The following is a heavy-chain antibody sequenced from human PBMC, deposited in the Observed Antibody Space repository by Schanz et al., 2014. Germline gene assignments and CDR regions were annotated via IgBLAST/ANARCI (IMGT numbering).Heavy chain of an antibody. CDR1: GFTFSDYW. J-gene: IGHJ4*02. CDR2: IYIGGNT. V-gene: IGHV3-66*01. D-gene: IGHD6-13*01. Sequence: EVQLVESGGGLVQPGGSLRLSCTASGFTFSDYWMSWVRQAPGKGLEWVSFIYIGGNTYYADSVKGRFTISRDNSKNTLYLQMNSLRAEDTAVYYCAKSQGSSFDSWGQGTLVTVSS. CDR3: AKSQGSSFDS.